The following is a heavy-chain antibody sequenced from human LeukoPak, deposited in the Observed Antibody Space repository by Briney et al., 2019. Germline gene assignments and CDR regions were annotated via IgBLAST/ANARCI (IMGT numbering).Heavy chain of an antibody. CDR1: GFTFSSYA. Sequence: GGSLRLSCAASGFTFSSYAMSWVRQAPGKGLEWVSAISGSGGSTYYADSVKGRFTISRDNSKNTLYLQMNSLRAEDTAVYYCAKDFGGIVVVPAAIGVPFDYWGQGTLVTVSS. CDR3: AKDFGGIVVVPAAIGVPFDY. J-gene: IGHJ4*02. CDR2: ISGSGGST. V-gene: IGHV3-23*01. D-gene: IGHD2-2*02.